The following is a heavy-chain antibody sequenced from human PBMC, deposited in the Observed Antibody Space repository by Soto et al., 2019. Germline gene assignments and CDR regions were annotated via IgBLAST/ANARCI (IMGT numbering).Heavy chain of an antibody. CDR2: IYYSGST. D-gene: IGHD3-22*01. J-gene: IGHJ4*02. Sequence: QVQLQESGPGLVKPSQTLSLTCTVSGGSISSGGYYWSWIRQHPGKGLEWIGYIYYSGSTYYNPSLKSRVTISVDTSKNQCSLKLSSVTAADTAVYYCARGQGYYYDSARISGFDYWGQGTLVTVSS. V-gene: IGHV4-31*03. CDR1: GGSISSGGYY. CDR3: ARGQGYYYDSARISGFDY.